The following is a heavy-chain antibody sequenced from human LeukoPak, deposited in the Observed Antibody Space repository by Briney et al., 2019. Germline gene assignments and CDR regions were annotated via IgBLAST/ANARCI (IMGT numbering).Heavy chain of an antibody. V-gene: IGHV6-1*01. CDR1: GDRVSINSTS. CDR2: TYDRTKRDN. J-gene: IGHJ4*02. CDR3: ARAIQWLSYYFDY. D-gene: IGHD6-19*01. Sequence: SQTLSRTYAISGDRVSINSTSRSWIRQSPSRGIERLGRTYDRTKRDNDYAVSVKSRITINPDTSKNQFSLQLNSVTPEDTAVYYCARAIQWLSYYFDYWGQGTLVTVSS.